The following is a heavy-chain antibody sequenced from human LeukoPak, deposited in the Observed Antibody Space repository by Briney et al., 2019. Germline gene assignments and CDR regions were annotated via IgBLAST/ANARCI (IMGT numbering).Heavy chain of an antibody. J-gene: IGHJ4*02. D-gene: IGHD3-22*01. V-gene: IGHV1-18*01. CDR1: GYTFNSYG. CDR3: ARSRSTYYYDSSGYPDFDY. Sequence: ASVKVSCKASGYTFNSYGISWVRQASGQGLEWMGWISAYNGNTNYAQKLQGRVTMTTDTSTSTAYMELRSLRSDDTAVYYCARSRSTYYYDSSGYPDFDYWGQGTLVTVSS. CDR2: ISAYNGNT.